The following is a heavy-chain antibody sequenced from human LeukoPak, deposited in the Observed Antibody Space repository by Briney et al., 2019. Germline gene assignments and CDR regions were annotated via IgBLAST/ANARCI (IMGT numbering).Heavy chain of an antibody. D-gene: IGHD4-23*01. J-gene: IGHJ4*02. Sequence: PGGSLRLSCAASEFTFSNYWMHWVRQAPGKGLVWVSRINSDGSSTAYADSVKGRFTISRDNAKNTLYLQMNSLRAEDTAVYYCASAGHDYSGDFFDYWGQGTLATVSS. CDR1: EFTFSNYW. CDR3: ASAGHDYSGDFFDY. V-gene: IGHV3-74*01. CDR2: INSDGSST.